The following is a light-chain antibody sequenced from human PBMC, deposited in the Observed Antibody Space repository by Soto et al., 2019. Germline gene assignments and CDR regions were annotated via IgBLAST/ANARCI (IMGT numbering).Light chain of an antibody. CDR2: EVS. J-gene: IGLJ2*01. V-gene: IGLV2-14*01. CDR1: SSDFGSYNY. Sequence: QSALTQPASVSGSPGQSITISCIGTSSDFGSYNYVSWYQHHPGTAPKLVISEVSNRPSGVSYRFSGSKSGNTASLTISGLQAEDEADYYCSSYTTSSTPVLFGGGTQLTVL. CDR3: SSYTTSSTPVL.